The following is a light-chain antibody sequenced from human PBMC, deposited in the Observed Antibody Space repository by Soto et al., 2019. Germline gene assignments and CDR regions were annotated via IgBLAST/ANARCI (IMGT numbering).Light chain of an antibody. CDR3: QQYKVYPRT. CDR1: QDISNH. CDR2: AAS. J-gene: IGKJ4*01. Sequence: DIQVTQSPSSLSASVGDRVTITCRASQDISNHLAWFQLKPGKAPKPLITAASNLQGGVPSRFSGSGSGTDVTLTISSLQPEDFTTYYCQQYKVYPRTFGGGTKVEIK. V-gene: IGKV1-16*01.